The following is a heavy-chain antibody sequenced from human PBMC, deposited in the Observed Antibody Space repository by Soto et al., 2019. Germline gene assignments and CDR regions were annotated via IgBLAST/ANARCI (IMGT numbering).Heavy chain of an antibody. J-gene: IGHJ4*02. CDR2: ISGSGGST. CDR3: AKRGAGHYFDY. V-gene: IGHV3-23*01. D-gene: IGHD6-19*01. Sequence: EVPLLESGGGLVQPGGSLRLSCAASGFTFSSYAMSWVRQAPGKGLEWGSVISGSGGSTYYADSVKGRFTISRDNSKNTLYLQMNSLRAEDTAVYYCAKRGAGHYFDYWGQGTLVTVSS. CDR1: GFTFSSYA.